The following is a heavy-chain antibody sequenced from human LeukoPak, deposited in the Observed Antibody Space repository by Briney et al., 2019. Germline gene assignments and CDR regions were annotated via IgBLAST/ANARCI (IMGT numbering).Heavy chain of an antibody. Sequence: SETLSLTCAVFGGSISSGGYSWSWIRQPPGKGLEWIGYIYHSGSTYYNPSLKSRVTISVDRSKNQFSLKLSSVTAADTAVYYCANSRSSTVPAAIDYWGQGTLVTVSS. CDR1: GGSISSGGYS. CDR2: IYHSGST. V-gene: IGHV4-30-2*01. CDR3: ANSRSSTVPAAIDY. D-gene: IGHD2-2*02. J-gene: IGHJ4*02.